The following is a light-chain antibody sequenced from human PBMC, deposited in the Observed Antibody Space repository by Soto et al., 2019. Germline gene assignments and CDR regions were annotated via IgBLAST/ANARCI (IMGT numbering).Light chain of an antibody. V-gene: IGKV3-15*01. CDR2: DAS. Sequence: EIVLTESPATLSLSRGERDNLSRRASQSVSSCLASYQQQPRQAPPLLIYDASTTATGIPARFSGSGSATEFTLTIISLQSEDFAVYYCQQYNYWPPKITCGQGTRLAIK. CDR3: QQYNYWPPKIT. CDR1: QSVSSC. J-gene: IGKJ5*01.